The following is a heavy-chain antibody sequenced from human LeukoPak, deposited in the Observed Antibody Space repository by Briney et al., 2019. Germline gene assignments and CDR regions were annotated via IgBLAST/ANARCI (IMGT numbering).Heavy chain of an antibody. CDR3: TSRAGYYGDYYYYMDV. D-gene: IGHD4-17*01. CDR1: GFTFSGSA. V-gene: IGHV3-73*01. CDR2: IRSKANSYAT. J-gene: IGHJ6*03. Sequence: GGSLRLSCAASGFTFSGSAMHWVRQASGKGLEWVGRIRSKANSYATAYAASAKGRFTISRDDSKNTAYLQMNSLKTEDTAVYYCTSRAGYYGDYYYYMDVWGKGTTVTISS.